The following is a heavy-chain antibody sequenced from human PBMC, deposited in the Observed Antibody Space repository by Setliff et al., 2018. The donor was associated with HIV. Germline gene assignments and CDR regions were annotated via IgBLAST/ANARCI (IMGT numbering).Heavy chain of an antibody. D-gene: IGHD1-7*01. CDR1: GYTFSSDG. CDR2: SNAYNGNT. Sequence: ASVKVSCKASGYTFSSDGISWVRQAPGQGLEWMGWSNAYNGNTNYIEKLQVRVTMNTDTSTSKAYMELRSLRSDDTAVYYCARDAPGNTESAPGYWGQGTLVTVSS. J-gene: IGHJ4*02. CDR3: ARDAPGNTESAPGY. V-gene: IGHV1-18*01.